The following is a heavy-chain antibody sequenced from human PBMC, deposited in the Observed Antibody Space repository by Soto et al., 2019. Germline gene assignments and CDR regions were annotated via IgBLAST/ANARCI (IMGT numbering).Heavy chain of an antibody. J-gene: IGHJ2*01. CDR3: ARDGLRGLEWLSHFDL. D-gene: IGHD3-3*01. CDR1: GYTFTSYG. V-gene: IGHV1-18*01. CDR2: ISAYNGNT. Sequence: QVQLVQSGAEVKKPGASVKVSCTASGYTFTSYGISWVRPAPGQGLEWMGWISAYNGNTNYAQKLQGRVTMTTDTSTSTADMELRSLRSDDTAVYYCARDGLRGLEWLSHFDLWGRVALVTVSS.